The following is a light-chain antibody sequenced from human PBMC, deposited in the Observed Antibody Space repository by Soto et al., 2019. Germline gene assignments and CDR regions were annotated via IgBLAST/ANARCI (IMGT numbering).Light chain of an antibody. CDR3: CSYAGSSTSLV. CDR2: EVS. J-gene: IGLJ2*01. CDR1: SSDVGNYNL. Sequence: QSVLTQPASVSGSPGQSITISCTGTSSDVGNYNLVSWYQQHPGKAPKLMIYEVSKRPSGVSNRFSGSKSGNTASLTISGLQAEDEADYYCCSYAGSSTSLVFGGGTK. V-gene: IGLV2-23*02.